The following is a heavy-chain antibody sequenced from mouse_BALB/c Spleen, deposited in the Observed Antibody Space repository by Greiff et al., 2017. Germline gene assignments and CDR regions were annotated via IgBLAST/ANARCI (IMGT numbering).Heavy chain of an antibody. J-gene: IGHJ3*01. CDR2: ISSGGGNT. Sequence: EVKVEESGGGLVKPGGSLKLSCAASGFTFSSYTMSWVRQTPEKRLEWVATISSGGGNTYYPDSVKGRFTISRDNAKNNLYLQMSSLRSEDTALYYCARGGYDGAWFAYWGQGTLVTVSA. D-gene: IGHD2-2*01. V-gene: IGHV5-9*03. CDR1: GFTFSSYT. CDR3: ARGGYDGAWFAY.